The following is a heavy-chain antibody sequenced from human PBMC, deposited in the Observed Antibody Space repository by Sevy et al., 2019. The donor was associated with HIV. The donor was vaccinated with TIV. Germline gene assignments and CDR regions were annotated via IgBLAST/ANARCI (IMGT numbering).Heavy chain of an antibody. D-gene: IGHD2-2*01. CDR2: MNPNSGGT. CDR3: ARDPGDCSSTTCYPSMDV. CDR1: GYTFTGYY. J-gene: IGHJ6*02. Sequence: ASVKVSCKASGYTFTGYYIHWVRQAPGQGLEWMGWMNPNSGGTKYAQKFQGRVTITRYTTISTAYMEVSRLRSDDTAVFYCARDPGDCSSTTCYPSMDVWGQGTTVTVSS. V-gene: IGHV1-2*02.